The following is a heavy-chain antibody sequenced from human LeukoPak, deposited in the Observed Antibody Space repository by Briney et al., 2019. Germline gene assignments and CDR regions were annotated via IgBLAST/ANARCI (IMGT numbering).Heavy chain of an antibody. CDR3: AREGGDGGPFDY. Sequence: ASVKVSCKASGYTFTTYFMHWVRQAPGQRLEWMGIIHTSGGTTKYAQKFQDRVTMTRDTSTNTVYMELSSLKFDDTAVYYCAREGGDGGPFDYWGQGTLVTVSS. CDR1: GYTFTTYF. D-gene: IGHD4-23*01. V-gene: IGHV1-46*01. J-gene: IGHJ4*02. CDR2: IHTSGGTT.